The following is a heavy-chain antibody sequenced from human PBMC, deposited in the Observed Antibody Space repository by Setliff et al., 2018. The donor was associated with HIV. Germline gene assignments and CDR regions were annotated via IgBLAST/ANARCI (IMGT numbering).Heavy chain of an antibody. CDR1: GYTFTDYF. Sequence: ASVKVSCKSSGYTFTDYFMHWVRQAPGQGLEWMGWISPDNANTRISQKFRGSVTMTRDRSINTAYMEFTGLTSDDTAVYYCARQLSHSFDYWGQGTLVTVSS. CDR3: ARQLSHSFDY. CDR2: ISPDNANT. J-gene: IGHJ4*02. V-gene: IGHV1-2*02. D-gene: IGHD1-1*01.